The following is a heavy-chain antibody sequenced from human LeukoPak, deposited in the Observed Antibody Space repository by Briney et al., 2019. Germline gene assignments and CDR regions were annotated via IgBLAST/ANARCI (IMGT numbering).Heavy chain of an antibody. J-gene: IGHJ4*02. Sequence: ASVKVSCKVSGYTLIELSMHWVRQAPGKGLEWMGGFDPEDGKTIYAQKFRGRVTMTEDTSTDTAYMELSSLRSEDTAVYYCATLNYYDSSGYYEGSPQDYWGQGTLVTVSS. CDR3: ATLNYYDSSGYYEGSPQDY. CDR1: GYTLIELS. CDR2: FDPEDGKT. V-gene: IGHV1-24*01. D-gene: IGHD3-22*01.